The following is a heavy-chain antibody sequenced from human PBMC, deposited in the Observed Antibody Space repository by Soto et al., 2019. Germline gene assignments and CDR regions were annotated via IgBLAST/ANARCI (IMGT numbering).Heavy chain of an antibody. CDR2: LYYSGRT. CDR3: ARPSGGVFDL. D-gene: IGHD2-8*01. Sequence: QVQLQESGPGLVKPSETLSLTCTVSGGSISNSYWSWIRQPPGKGLEWIGYLYYSGRTSYNPSLKSRITISVDTSKNQFSLRLNSVTAADTAVYYCARPSGGVFDLWGQGTMVTVSS. CDR1: GGSISNSY. J-gene: IGHJ3*01. V-gene: IGHV4-59*01.